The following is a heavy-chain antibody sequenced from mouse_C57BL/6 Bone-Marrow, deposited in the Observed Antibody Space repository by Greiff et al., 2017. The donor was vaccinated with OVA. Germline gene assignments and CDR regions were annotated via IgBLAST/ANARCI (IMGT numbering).Heavy chain of an antibody. CDR2: ISYDGSN. CDR1: GYSITSGYY. V-gene: IGHV3-6*01. J-gene: IGHJ3*01. Sequence: VQLQQSGPGLVKPSQSLSLTCSVTGYSITSGYYWNWIRQFPGNKLEWMGYISYDGSNNYNPSLKNRISITRDTSKNQFFLKLNSVTTEDTATYYCARRSYGKDYWGQGTLVTVSA. D-gene: IGHD1-1*01. CDR3: ARRSYGKDY.